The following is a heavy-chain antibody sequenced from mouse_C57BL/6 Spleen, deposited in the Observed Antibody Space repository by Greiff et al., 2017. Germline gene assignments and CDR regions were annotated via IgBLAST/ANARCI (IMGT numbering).Heavy chain of an antibody. Sequence: VKLVESGAELVRPGASVTLSCKASGYTFTDYEMHWVKQTPVHGLEWIGAIDPETGGTAYNQKFKGKAILTADKSSSTAYMELRSLTSEDSAVYYCTRGGYYPYWYFDVWGTGTTVTVSS. J-gene: IGHJ1*03. D-gene: IGHD2-3*01. CDR1: GYTFTDYE. CDR3: TRGGYYPYWYFDV. V-gene: IGHV1-15*01. CDR2: IDPETGGT.